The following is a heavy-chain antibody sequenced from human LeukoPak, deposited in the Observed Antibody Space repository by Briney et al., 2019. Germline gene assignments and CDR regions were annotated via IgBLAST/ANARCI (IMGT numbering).Heavy chain of an antibody. Sequence: PGGSLRLSCAASGFTFDDYAMHWVRQAPGKGLEWVSGISWNSGSIGYADSVKGRFTISRDNAKNSLYLQMNSLRAEDTALYYCARGQGTVTTHWGQGTLVTVSS. V-gene: IGHV3-9*01. CDR1: GFTFDDYA. D-gene: IGHD4-11*01. CDR3: ARGQGTVTTH. J-gene: IGHJ4*02. CDR2: ISWNSGSI.